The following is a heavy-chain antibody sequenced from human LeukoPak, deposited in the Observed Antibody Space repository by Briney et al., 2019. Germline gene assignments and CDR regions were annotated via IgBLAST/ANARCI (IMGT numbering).Heavy chain of an antibody. CDR1: GGSFSGYY. Sequence: SETLSLTCAVYGGSFSGYYWSWIRQPPGKGLEWIGEINHSGSTNYNPPLKSRVTISVDTSKNQFSLKLSSVTAADTAVYYCARASIAVPCGYWGQGTLVTVSS. CDR3: ARASIAVPCGY. J-gene: IGHJ4*02. CDR2: INHSGST. D-gene: IGHD6-19*01. V-gene: IGHV4-34*01.